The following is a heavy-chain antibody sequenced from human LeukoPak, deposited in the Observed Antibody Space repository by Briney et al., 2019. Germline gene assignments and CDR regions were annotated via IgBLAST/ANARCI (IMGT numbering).Heavy chain of an antibody. Sequence: GGSLRLSCAASGFTFSSYWMSWVRQAPGKGLEWVANIKQDGSEKYHVDSVKGRFTISRDNAKNSLYLQMNSLRAEDTAVYYCARGRYCSNTSCSAHFDYWGQGTLVTVSS. J-gene: IGHJ4*02. V-gene: IGHV3-7*01. CDR3: ARGRYCSNTSCSAHFDY. CDR2: IKQDGSEK. CDR1: GFTFSSYW. D-gene: IGHD2-2*01.